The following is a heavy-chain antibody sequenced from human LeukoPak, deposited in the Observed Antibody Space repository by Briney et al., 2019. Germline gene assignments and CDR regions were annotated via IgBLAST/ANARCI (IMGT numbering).Heavy chain of an antibody. CDR2: IKQDGSEK. CDR3: ARDQGLYYDPLTGVFDI. D-gene: IGHD3-9*01. V-gene: IGHV3-7*01. Sequence: PGGSLRLSCAASGFTLSTNWMSWVRQAPGKGLEWVANIKQDGSEKKYVDSVKGRFTISRDNAKNSVYLQMNSLRAEDTAVYYCARDQGLYYDPLTGVFDIWGQGTKVTVSS. CDR1: GFTLSTNW. J-gene: IGHJ3*02.